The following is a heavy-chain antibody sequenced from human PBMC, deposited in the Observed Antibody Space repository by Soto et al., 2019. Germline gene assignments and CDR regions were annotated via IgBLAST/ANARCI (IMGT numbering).Heavy chain of an antibody. CDR1: GYTFSNYG. V-gene: IGHV1-18*01. Sequence: QVLLVQSGAEVKRPGASVKVSCKASGYTFSNYGITWVRQAPGHGLEWLGWVTAFNGDTNDAQNVQGRVTLTTYTSTETAYIELMSLRPDDTAVYYCARDGRVSFYYYGMDVWGQGTTVIVSS. CDR2: VTAFNGDT. J-gene: IGHJ6*02. CDR3: ARDGRVSFYYYGMDV.